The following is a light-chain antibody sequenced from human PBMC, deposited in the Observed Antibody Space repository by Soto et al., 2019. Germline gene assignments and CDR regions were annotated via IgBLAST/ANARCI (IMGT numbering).Light chain of an antibody. J-gene: IGLJ3*02. CDR3: CSYAGTYTVV. Sequence: QSALTQPRSVSGSPGQSVTISCTGTSSDVGGYNYVSWYQQHPGKAPKLIIYDVSKRPSGVPDRFSGSKSGNTASLTISGLQADDEADYYCCSYAGTYTVVFGGGTQLTV. V-gene: IGLV2-11*01. CDR1: SSDVGGYNY. CDR2: DVS.